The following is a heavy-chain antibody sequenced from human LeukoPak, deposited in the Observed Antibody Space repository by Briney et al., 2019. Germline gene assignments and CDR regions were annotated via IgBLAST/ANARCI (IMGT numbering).Heavy chain of an antibody. CDR1: GGSFSGYY. Sequence: SETLSLTCAVYGGSFSGYYWSWIRQPPGKGLEWIGEINHSGSTNYNPSLKSRVTISVDTSKNQFSLKRSSVTAADTAVYYCARAGKYGSGSYLYYYYGMDVWGQGTTVTVSS. V-gene: IGHV4-34*01. CDR2: INHSGST. J-gene: IGHJ6*02. D-gene: IGHD3-10*01. CDR3: ARAGKYGSGSYLYYYYGMDV.